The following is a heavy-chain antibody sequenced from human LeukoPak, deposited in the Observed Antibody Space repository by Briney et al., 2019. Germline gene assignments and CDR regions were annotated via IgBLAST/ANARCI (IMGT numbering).Heavy chain of an antibody. CDR3: ARDIIAAAGTGDAFDI. Sequence: ASVKVSCKASGGTFSSYAISWVRQAPGQGLEWMGGIIPIFGTANYAQKFQGRVTITADKSTSTAYMELSSLRSEDTAVYYCARDIIAAAGTGDAFDIWGQGTMVTVSS. CDR1: GGTFSSYA. CDR2: IIPIFGTA. J-gene: IGHJ3*02. D-gene: IGHD6-13*01. V-gene: IGHV1-69*06.